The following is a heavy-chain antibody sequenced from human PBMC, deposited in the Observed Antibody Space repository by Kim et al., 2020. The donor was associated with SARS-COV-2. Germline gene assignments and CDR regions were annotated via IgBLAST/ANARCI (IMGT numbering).Heavy chain of an antibody. J-gene: IGHJ4*02. CDR2: IYYSGRT. Sequence: SETLSLTCTVSGGSISDYYWTWIRQPPGKGLEWIGHIYYSGRTNYNPSLKSRLSMSVDTSENQFSLKLSSVTAADTAVYYCARGLWPGSSSPTDYWGPG. CDR3: ARGLWPGSSSPTDY. V-gene: IGHV4-59*12. CDR1: GGSISDYY. D-gene: IGHD2-2*01.